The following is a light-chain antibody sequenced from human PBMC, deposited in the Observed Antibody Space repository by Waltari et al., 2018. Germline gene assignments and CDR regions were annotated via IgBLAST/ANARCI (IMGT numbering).Light chain of an antibody. V-gene: IGKV3-20*01. CDR3: QQHGTLPAT. Sequence: ELVLTQSPGTASLSPAERVTLSCRASQSVGSSSLAWYQQKPGQAPRLVIYRASRRATGIPDRFSGSGSGTDFSLTISRLEPEDFAVYYCQQHGTLPATFGQGTKVEIK. J-gene: IGKJ1*01. CDR1: QSVGSSS. CDR2: RAS.